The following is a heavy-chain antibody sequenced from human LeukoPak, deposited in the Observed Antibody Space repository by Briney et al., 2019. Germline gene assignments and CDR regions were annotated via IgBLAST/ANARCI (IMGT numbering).Heavy chain of an antibody. CDR2: IWYDGSNK. CDR3: AREGFGELHYYGMDV. V-gene: IGHV3-33*01. Sequence: GGSLRLSCAASGFTFSSYGMHWVRQAPGKGLEWVAVIWYDGSNKYYADSVKGRFTISRDNSKKTLYLQMNSLRADDTAVYYCAREGFGELHYYGMDVWGQGTTVTVSS. J-gene: IGHJ6*02. D-gene: IGHD3-10*01. CDR1: GFTFSSYG.